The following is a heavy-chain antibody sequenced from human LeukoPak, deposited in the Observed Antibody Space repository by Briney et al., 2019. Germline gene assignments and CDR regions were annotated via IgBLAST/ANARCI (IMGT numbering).Heavy chain of an antibody. CDR1: GFTFITYA. V-gene: IGHV3-64D*06. CDR3: VKGGAYTTSSNFDY. Sequence: GGSLRLSCSASGFTFITYAMHWVRQAPGKGLEYVSAISSNGGSTYYADFVKGRFTTSRDNSKKMLYLQMSSLRAEDTAIYYCVKGGAYTTSSNFDYWGQGTLVTVSS. CDR2: ISSNGGST. J-gene: IGHJ4*02. D-gene: IGHD6-6*01.